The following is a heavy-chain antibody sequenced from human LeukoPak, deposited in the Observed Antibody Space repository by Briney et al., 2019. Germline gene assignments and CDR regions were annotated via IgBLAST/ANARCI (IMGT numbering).Heavy chain of an antibody. J-gene: IGHJ3*01. CDR3: SAGEGYYDSSDYYSAWAFNV. CDR2: ITASGDRT. V-gene: IGHV3-23*01. Sequence: GGSLRLSCTASGFIFSDYVMIWVRQAPGKGLEWVSGITASGDRTYYGDSVKGRFTVSRDNSKNTLYLQMNSLRAEDTAVYYCSAGEGYYDSSDYYSAWAFNVWGQGTMVTVSS. D-gene: IGHD3-22*01. CDR1: GFIFSDYV.